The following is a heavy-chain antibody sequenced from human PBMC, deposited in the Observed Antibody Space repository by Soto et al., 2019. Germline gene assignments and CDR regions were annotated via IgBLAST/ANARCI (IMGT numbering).Heavy chain of an antibody. CDR3: VDYWHGMDV. V-gene: IGHV3-15*07. J-gene: IGHJ6*02. CDR2: IASEAGGGAA. D-gene: IGHD2-8*02. CDR1: GFTFTNAW. Sequence: EPQLVDSGGGLVKPGGSLRLSCVASGFTFTNAWINWVRQAPGKGLEWVGRIASEAGGGAAEYAAPIKDRFVLSRDASINTVFLQMNSLKTDDTAVYYCVDYWHGMDVWGHRTTVTVSS.